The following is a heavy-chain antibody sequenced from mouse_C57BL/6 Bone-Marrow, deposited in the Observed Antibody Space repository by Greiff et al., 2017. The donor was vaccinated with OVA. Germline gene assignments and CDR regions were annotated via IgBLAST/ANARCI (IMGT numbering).Heavy chain of an antibody. CDR1: GFTFSSYA. CDR2: ISDGGSYT. CDR3: ARGFDYGSPWFAY. Sequence: EVKVVESGGGLVKPGGSLKLSCAASGFTFSSYAMSWVRQTPEKRLEWVATISDGGSYTYYPDNVKGRFTISRDNAKNNLYLQMSHLKSEDTAMYYCARGFDYGSPWFAYWGQGTLVTVSA. D-gene: IGHD1-1*01. V-gene: IGHV5-4*03. J-gene: IGHJ3*01.